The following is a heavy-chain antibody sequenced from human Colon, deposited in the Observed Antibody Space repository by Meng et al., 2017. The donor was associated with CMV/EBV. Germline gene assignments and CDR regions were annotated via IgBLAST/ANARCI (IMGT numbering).Heavy chain of an antibody. J-gene: IGHJ4*02. CDR2: IYYSGST. Sequence: SETLSLTCTVSGGSISSSSYYWGWIRQPPGKGLEWIGSIYYSGSTYYNPSLKSRVTISVDTSKNQFSLKLSSVTAADTAVYYCARDRHGSGWYFWPLGYWGQGTLVTVSS. CDR1: GGSISSSSYY. D-gene: IGHD6-19*01. CDR3: ARDRHGSGWYFWPLGY. V-gene: IGHV4-39*07.